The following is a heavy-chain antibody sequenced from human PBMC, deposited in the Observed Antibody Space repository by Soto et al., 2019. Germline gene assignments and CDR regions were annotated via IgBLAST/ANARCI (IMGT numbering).Heavy chain of an antibody. V-gene: IGHV1-69*13. CDR1: GGSLSSYA. CDR3: ERDVIAEAAGYYGMDV. J-gene: IGHJ6*02. CDR2: IIPIFGTA. Sequence: ASVKVSCKASGGSLSSYAISWVRQAPGQGLEWMGGIIPIFGTANYAQKFQGRVTITADESTSTAYMELSSLRSEDTAVYYCERDVIAEAAGYYGMDVWGQGTTVTVSS. D-gene: IGHD6-13*01.